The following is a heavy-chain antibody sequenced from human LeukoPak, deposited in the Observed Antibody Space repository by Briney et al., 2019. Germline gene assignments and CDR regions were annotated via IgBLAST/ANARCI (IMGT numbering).Heavy chain of an antibody. CDR1: GGTFSSYA. D-gene: IGHD3-3*01. V-gene: IGHV1-69*06. J-gene: IGHJ4*02. Sequence: ASVKVSCKASGGTFSSYAISWVRQAPGQGLEWMGGIIPIFGTANYAQKFQGRVTITADKSTSTAYMELSSLRSEDTAVYYCARVVRGTIFGTNTFDYWGQGTLVTVSS. CDR3: ARVVRGTIFGTNTFDY. CDR2: IIPIFGTA.